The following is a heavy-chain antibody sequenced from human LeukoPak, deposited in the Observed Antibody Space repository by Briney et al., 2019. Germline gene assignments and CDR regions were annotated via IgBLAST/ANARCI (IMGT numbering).Heavy chain of an antibody. J-gene: IGHJ4*02. CDR2: MNPNSGNT. Sequence: ASVKVSCKASGYTFTSYDINWVRQATGQGLEWMGWMNPNSGNTGYAQKFQGRVTITRNTSISTAYMELSSLRSEDTAVYYCARDLYSRRMNYYGSGSFFAYWGQGTLVTVSS. CDR1: GYTFTSYD. CDR3: ARDLYSRRMNYYGSGSFFAY. V-gene: IGHV1-8*03. D-gene: IGHD3-10*01.